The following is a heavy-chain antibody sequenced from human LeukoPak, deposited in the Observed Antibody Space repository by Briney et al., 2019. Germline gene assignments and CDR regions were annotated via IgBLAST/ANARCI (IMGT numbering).Heavy chain of an antibody. J-gene: IGHJ3*02. D-gene: IGHD5-18*01. Sequence: GESLKISCKGSGYTFTTCWIGWVRQMPGKGLEWMGIIYPVDSDTRYSPSFQGQVTISADKSTSTAYVQWSSLKASDTAMYYCARHDTAMVTGAFDIWGQGTMVTVSS. CDR2: IYPVDSDT. V-gene: IGHV5-51*01. CDR1: GYTFTTCW. CDR3: ARHDTAMVTGAFDI.